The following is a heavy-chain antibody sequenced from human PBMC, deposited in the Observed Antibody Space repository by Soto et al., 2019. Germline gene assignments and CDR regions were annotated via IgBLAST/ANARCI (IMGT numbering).Heavy chain of an antibody. J-gene: IGHJ4*02. Sequence: GGSLRLSCAASGFTFSIYAMHWVREAPGKGLEWVAVISYDGSNKYYADSVKGRFTISRDNSKNTLYLQMNSLRAEDTAVYYCARDGIGYGYFDYWGQGTLVTVSS. CDR2: ISYDGSNK. D-gene: IGHD2-15*01. CDR1: GFTFSIYA. V-gene: IGHV3-30-3*01. CDR3: ARDGIGYGYFDY.